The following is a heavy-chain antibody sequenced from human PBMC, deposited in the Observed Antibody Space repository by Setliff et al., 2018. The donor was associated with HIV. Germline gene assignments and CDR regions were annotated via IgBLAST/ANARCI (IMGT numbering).Heavy chain of an antibody. V-gene: IGHV1-8*02. D-gene: IGHD3-22*01. J-gene: IGHJ5*02. CDR1: GGTFSNYA. CDR3: AKCSEMLGTPATSSGYYCGWFDP. Sequence: ASVKVSCKASGGTFSNYAINWVRQATGQGLEWMGWMNPNSGNTGYAQKFQGRVTMTRNTSIRTAYMDLRSLRSDDTAVYYCAKCSEMLGTPATSSGYYCGWFDPWGQGTLVTVS. CDR2: MNPNSGNT.